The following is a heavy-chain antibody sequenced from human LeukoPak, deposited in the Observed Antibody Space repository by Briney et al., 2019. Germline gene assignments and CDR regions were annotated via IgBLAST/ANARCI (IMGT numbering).Heavy chain of an antibody. CDR2: INPNSGGT. CDR3: ARERTLTSCYDY. CDR1: GYIFTGYY. D-gene: IGHD2-15*01. Sequence: ASVKVSCKASGYIFTGYYMHWVRQAPGQGLEWMGWINPNSGGTNYAQKFQGRVTMTRDTSISTAYMELSRLRSDDTAVYYCARERTLTSCYDYWGQGTLVTVSS. J-gene: IGHJ4*02. V-gene: IGHV1-2*02.